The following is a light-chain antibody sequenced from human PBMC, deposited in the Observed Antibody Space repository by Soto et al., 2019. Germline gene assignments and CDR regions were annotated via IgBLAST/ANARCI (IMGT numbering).Light chain of an antibody. CDR3: AAWDDTIRGHVV. Sequence: QAVVTQPPSVSGTPGQRVIISCSGRSSNIGSNDVYWYRQTPGAAPTLLIYRNTQRPSGVPDRFSGSKSGTSASLAISGLRSEDEASFYCAAWDDTIRGHVVFGGVTQLTVL. J-gene: IGLJ2*01. V-gene: IGLV1-47*01. CDR1: SSNIGSND. CDR2: RNT.